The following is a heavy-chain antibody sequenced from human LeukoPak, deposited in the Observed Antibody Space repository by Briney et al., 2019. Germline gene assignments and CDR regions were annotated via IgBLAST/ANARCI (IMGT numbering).Heavy chain of an antibody. CDR2: IWYDGSKQ. CDR1: GFSFSTYG. D-gene: IGHD1-26*01. Sequence: GGSLRLSCAASGFSFSTYGMHWVRQAPGKGLEWVVFIWYDGSKQYYADSVKGRFTISGDNSKNTLSLQMNSLRAEDTAVYYCASVYSGSYYDHWGQGTLVTVSS. V-gene: IGHV3-33*01. CDR3: ASVYSGSYYDH. J-gene: IGHJ4*02.